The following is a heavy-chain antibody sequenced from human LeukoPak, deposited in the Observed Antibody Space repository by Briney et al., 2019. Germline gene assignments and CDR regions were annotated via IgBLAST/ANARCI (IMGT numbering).Heavy chain of an antibody. V-gene: IGHV1-24*01. Sequence: ASVKVSCKVSGYTLTELFMHWLRQAPGKGLEWMGGFDPVDGETIYAQKFQGRVTMTEDTSTDTAYMELSSLRSEDTAVYYCATDLVLVTGDAFDIWGQGTMVTVSS. CDR2: FDPVDGET. D-gene: IGHD1-14*01. CDR1: GYTLTELF. CDR3: ATDLVLVTGDAFDI. J-gene: IGHJ3*02.